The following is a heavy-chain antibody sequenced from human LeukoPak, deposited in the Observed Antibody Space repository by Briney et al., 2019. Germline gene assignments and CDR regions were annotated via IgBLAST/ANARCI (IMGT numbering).Heavy chain of an antibody. CDR1: GGSVSSGSCY. Sequence: SETLSLTCTVSGGSVSSGSCYWSWIRQPPGKGLEWIGYIYYSGSTNYNPSLKSRVTISVDTSKNQFSLKLSSVTAADTAVYYCARDPFGGVFDYWGQGTLVTVSS. J-gene: IGHJ4*02. V-gene: IGHV4-61*01. CDR3: ARDPFGGVFDY. D-gene: IGHD2-8*02. CDR2: IYYSGST.